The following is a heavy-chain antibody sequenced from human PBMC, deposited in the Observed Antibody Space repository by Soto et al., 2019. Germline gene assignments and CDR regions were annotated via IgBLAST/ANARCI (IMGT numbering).Heavy chain of an antibody. CDR2: FNSSSGTI. Sequence: EVQLVESGGGLVQPGGSLRLSCAASGFTFSTYNMNLVRQAPGKGLEWVSYFNSSSGTIYYAVSVKGRFTISRDNAKNTLYPQMNSLRAEDTAVYYCATEGDSSGWYNWFDPWGQGTLVTVSS. D-gene: IGHD3-22*01. J-gene: IGHJ5*02. V-gene: IGHV3-48*01. CDR3: ATEGDSSGWYNWFDP. CDR1: GFTFSTYN.